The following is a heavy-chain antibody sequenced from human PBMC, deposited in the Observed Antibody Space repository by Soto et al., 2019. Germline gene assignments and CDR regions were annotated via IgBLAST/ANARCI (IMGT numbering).Heavy chain of an antibody. D-gene: IGHD3-22*01. CDR1: GGSINGGDYY. J-gene: IGHJ2*01. V-gene: IGHV4-30-4*01. CDR2: IYYSGST. CDR3: ARVNDDNSDYSGDWYFDL. Sequence: SETLSLTCTVPGGSINGGDYYWSWIRQPPGKGLEWIGFIYYSGSTSYNPSLKSRVTMSLATSKNQFSLKLTSVTAADTAVYYCARVNDDNSDYSGDWYFDLWGRGTLVTVLL.